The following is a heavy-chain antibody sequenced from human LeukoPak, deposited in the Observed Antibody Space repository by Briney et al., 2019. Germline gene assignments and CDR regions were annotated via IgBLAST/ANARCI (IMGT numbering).Heavy chain of an antibody. CDR2: ISSSSSYI. CDR1: GFTFSSYS. Sequence: GGSLRLSCVASGFTFSSYSMNWVRQAPGKGLEWVSSISSSSSYIYYADSVKGRFTISRDNAKNSLYLQMNSLRAEDTAVYYCARSRRWGFRAGNYYFDYWGQGTLVTVSS. D-gene: IGHD4-23*01. CDR3: ARSRRWGFRAGNYYFDY. V-gene: IGHV3-21*01. J-gene: IGHJ4*02.